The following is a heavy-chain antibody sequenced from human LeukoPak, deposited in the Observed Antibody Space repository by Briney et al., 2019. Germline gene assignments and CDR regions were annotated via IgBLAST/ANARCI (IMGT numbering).Heavy chain of an antibody. CDR3: ARLRFGQYYFDY. Sequence: SETLSLTCTVSGGSISSGSYYWSWIRQPAGKGLEWIGRIYTSGSTNYNPSLKSRVTISVDTSKNQFSLKLSSVTAADTAVYYCARLRFGQYYFDYWGQGTLVTVSS. CDR1: GGSISSGSYY. CDR2: IYTSGST. V-gene: IGHV4-61*02. D-gene: IGHD3-10*01. J-gene: IGHJ4*02.